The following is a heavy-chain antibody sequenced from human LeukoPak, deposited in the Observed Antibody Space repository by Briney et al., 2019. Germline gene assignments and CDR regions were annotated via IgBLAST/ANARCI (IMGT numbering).Heavy chain of an antibody. CDR3: ARDGYSAYHSVS. Sequence: TGGSLRLSCAASGFTVSSNYMSWVRQAPGKGLEWVSVMYSGGNTYYADSVKGRFTISRDNSKNTLYLQMDSLTAEDTAVYYCARDGYSAYHSVSWGQGTLVTVSS. CDR2: MYSGGNT. CDR1: GFTVSSNY. J-gene: IGHJ5*02. D-gene: IGHD5-12*01. V-gene: IGHV3-66*01.